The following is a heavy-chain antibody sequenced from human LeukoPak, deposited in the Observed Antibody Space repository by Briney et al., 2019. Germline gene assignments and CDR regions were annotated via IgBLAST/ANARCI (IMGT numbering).Heavy chain of an antibody. D-gene: IGHD5-12*01. CDR1: GFDFSTYA. Sequence: GGSLRLSCAASGFDFSTYAINWVRQAPGKGLEWVSSISTMSNYIFYGDSVKGRFTISRDNAKNSFYLQMNSLRPEDTAVYYCSRDRLGGLDLWGQGTLVTVSS. CDR3: SRDRLGGLDL. J-gene: IGHJ5*02. V-gene: IGHV3-21*01. CDR2: ISTMSNYI.